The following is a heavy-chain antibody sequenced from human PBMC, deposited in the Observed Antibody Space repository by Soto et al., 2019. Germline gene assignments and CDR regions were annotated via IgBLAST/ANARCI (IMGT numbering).Heavy chain of an antibody. D-gene: IGHD6-13*01. V-gene: IGHV1-69*12. Sequence: QVQLVQSGAEVKKPGSSVKVSCKASGGTFSSYAISWVRQAPGQGLEWMGGIIPIFGTANYAQKFQGRVTITADESTSTAYMERGSLRSEDTAVYYCAGDRGALAAGQLAYWGQGTLVTVSS. CDR1: GGTFSSYA. CDR3: AGDRGALAAGQLAY. J-gene: IGHJ4*02. CDR2: IIPIFGTA.